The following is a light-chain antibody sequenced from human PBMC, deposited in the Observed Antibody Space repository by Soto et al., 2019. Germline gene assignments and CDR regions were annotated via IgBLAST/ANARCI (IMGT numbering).Light chain of an antibody. V-gene: IGKV1-5*03. CDR2: QTS. CDR3: QQYKRYSKT. CDR1: QNISSW. Sequence: QMTQSPATLSASLGDGVTLPCRASQNISSWLAWYQQKPGKAPNLLIYQTSNLESGVPSRFSGRGSGTELTLTITSLQPDDFATYYCQQYKRYSKTFGQGT. J-gene: IGKJ1*01.